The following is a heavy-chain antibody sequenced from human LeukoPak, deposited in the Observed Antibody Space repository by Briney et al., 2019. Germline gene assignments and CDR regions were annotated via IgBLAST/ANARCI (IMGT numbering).Heavy chain of an antibody. D-gene: IGHD1-1*01. Sequence: ASVKVSCKASGYTFTGYYMHWVRQAPGQGLEWMGWINPNSGGTNYAQKFQGRVTMPRDTSISTAYMELSRLRSDATAVYYCAREFASRTTGTTLDYWGQGTLVTVSS. CDR1: GYTFTGYY. J-gene: IGHJ4*02. V-gene: IGHV1-2*02. CDR3: AREFASRTTGTTLDY. CDR2: INPNSGGT.